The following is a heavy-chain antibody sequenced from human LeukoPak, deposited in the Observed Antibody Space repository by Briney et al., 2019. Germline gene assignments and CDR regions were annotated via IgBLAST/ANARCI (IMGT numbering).Heavy chain of an antibody. D-gene: IGHD6-19*01. Sequence: GGSLRLSCAASGFTFSSSWMHWVRQAPGKGLVWVSRINSDGSSTSYADSVKGRFTISRDNAKNTLYLQMNSLRAEDTAVYYCARVIGYSSGWRPYYYYGMDVWGQGTTVTVSS. V-gene: IGHV3-74*01. CDR3: ARVIGYSSGWRPYYYYGMDV. CDR1: GFTFSSSW. J-gene: IGHJ6*02. CDR2: INSDGSST.